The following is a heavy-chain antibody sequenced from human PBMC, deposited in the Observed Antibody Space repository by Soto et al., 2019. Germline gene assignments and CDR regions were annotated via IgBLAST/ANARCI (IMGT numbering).Heavy chain of an antibody. CDR3: ARSDEYYYDSSGYYGPGPFDY. V-gene: IGHV4-59*08. D-gene: IGHD3-22*01. CDR2: IYYSGST. J-gene: IGHJ4*02. CDR1: GGSISSYY. Sequence: SETLSLTCTVSGGSISSYYWSWIRQPPGKGLEWIGYIYYSGSTNYNPSLKSRVTISVDTSKNQFSLKLSSVTAADTAVYYCARSDEYYYDSSGYYGPGPFDYWGQGTLVTVSS.